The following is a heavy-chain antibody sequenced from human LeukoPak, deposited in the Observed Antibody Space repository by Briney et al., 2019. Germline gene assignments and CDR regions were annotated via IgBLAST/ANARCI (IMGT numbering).Heavy chain of an antibody. Sequence: GGSLRLSCAASGFTFSSYWMHWVRQAPGKGLVWVSRINSDGSSTSYADSVKGRFTISRDNAKNTLYLQMNSLRAEDTAVYYGEAAAGEHLDYGGRGPLVTVP. J-gene: IGHJ4*02. CDR2: INSDGSST. CDR1: GFTFSSYW. V-gene: IGHV3-74*01. D-gene: IGHD6-13*01. CDR3: EAAAGEHLDY.